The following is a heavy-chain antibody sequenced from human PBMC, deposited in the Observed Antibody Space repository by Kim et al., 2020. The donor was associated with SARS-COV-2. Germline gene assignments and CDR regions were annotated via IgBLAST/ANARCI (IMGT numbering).Heavy chain of an antibody. V-gene: IGHV3-23*01. J-gene: IGHJ4*02. CDR1: GFAFSNYA. Sequence: GGSLRLSCAASGFAFSNYAMSWVRQAPGKGLEWVSAMSGMSGSGDTTYYADSVKGRFTVSRDNSKNTLYLQMNSLRAEDTAIYYCTNGGVDTNYHYFDYWGQGTLVTVSS. D-gene: IGHD3-3*01. CDR2: MSGMSGSGDTT. CDR3: TNGGVDTNYHYFDY.